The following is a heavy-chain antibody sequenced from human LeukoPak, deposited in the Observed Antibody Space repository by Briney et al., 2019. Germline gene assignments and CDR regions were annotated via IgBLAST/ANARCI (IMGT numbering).Heavy chain of an antibody. Sequence: GGSLRLSCETSGFXFGEYALSWVRQAPGKGLEWVSYISSSSSYTNYADSVKGRFTISRDNAKNSLYLQMNSLRAEDTAVYYCARDPWGYSGFDYWGQGTLVTVSS. CDR2: ISSSSSYT. CDR3: ARDPWGYSGFDY. D-gene: IGHD1-26*01. V-gene: IGHV3-11*05. CDR1: GFXFGEYA. J-gene: IGHJ4*02.